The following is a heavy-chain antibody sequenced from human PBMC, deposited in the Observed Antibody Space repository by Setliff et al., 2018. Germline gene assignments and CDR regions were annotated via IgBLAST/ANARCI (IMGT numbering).Heavy chain of an antibody. CDR3: ARNYYDSGDHLPFYYYYMDA. D-gene: IGHD3-22*01. V-gene: IGHV3-21*01. CDR2: ISATGSNT. Sequence: PGGSLRLSCAASGFTFSTYSMSWVRQAPGRGLEWVSGISATGSNTYYVDSLKGRFTISRDNAKSSLYLQVDSLRAEDTAVYYCARNYYDSGDHLPFYYYYMDAWGKGTTVTVSS. CDR1: GFTFSTYS. J-gene: IGHJ6*03.